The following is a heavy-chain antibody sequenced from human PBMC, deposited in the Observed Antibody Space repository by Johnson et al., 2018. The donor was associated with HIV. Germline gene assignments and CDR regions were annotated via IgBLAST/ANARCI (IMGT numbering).Heavy chain of an antibody. D-gene: IGHD6-19*01. CDR3: ARKQWLEIPSDALDV. CDR2: ISWNSGTI. J-gene: IGHJ3*01. CDR1: RLMFDDYA. Sequence: VESGGGLVQAGRSLRLTCAASRLMFDDYAMLWVRQLPGKGLEWVSGISWNSGTIGYADSVKGRFTVSRDNGKKSLYLQMNSLRPEDTALYYCARKQWLEIPSDALDVWGQGTMVTVSS. V-gene: IGHV3-9*01.